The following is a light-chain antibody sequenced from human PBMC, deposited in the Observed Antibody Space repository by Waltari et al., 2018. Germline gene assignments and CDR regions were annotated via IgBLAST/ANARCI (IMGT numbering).Light chain of an antibody. CDR2: SVS. CDR1: SSDVGGYDS. CDR3: GSYAGRATWA. Sequence: QSALTQPRSVSGSPGHSVTISCPGTSSDVGGYDSVSWYQQYPGKAPKLVIFSVSKRPSGVPDRLSGSKSGNTGSRTISGLQAEDEADYNCGSYAGRATWAFGGGTKLTVL. V-gene: IGLV2-11*01. J-gene: IGLJ3*02.